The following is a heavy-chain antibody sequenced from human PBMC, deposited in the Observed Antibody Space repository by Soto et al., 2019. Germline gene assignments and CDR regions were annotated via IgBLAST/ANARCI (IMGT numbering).Heavy chain of an antibody. CDR3: AREIVTAGGNNYFDP. Sequence: ETLSLTCGVSGGTVASSHWWSWVRQSPGRGLEWIGNVYHTGDTNFNPSLQSRVTFSVDKSNNQFSLRLTSVTAADTAVYFCAREIVTAGGNNYFDPWGPGTLVTVSS. CDR2: VYHTGDT. D-gene: IGHD2-21*02. V-gene: IGHV4-4*01. J-gene: IGHJ5*02. CDR1: GGTVASSHW.